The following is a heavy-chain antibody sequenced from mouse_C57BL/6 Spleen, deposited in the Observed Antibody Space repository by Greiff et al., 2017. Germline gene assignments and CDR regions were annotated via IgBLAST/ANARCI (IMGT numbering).Heavy chain of an antibody. Sequence: VQLQQSGAELVRPGASVKLSCTASGFNIKDDYMHWVKQRPEQGLEWIGWIDPENGDTEYASKFQGKATITADTSSNTAYLQLSSLTSEDTAVYYCTYGNYEAWFAYWGQGTLVTVSA. V-gene: IGHV14-4*01. CDR1: GFNIKDDY. CDR3: TYGNYEAWFAY. J-gene: IGHJ3*01. D-gene: IGHD2-1*01. CDR2: IDPENGDT.